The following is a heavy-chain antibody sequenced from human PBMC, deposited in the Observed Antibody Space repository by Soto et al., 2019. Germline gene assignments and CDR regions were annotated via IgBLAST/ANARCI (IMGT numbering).Heavy chain of an antibody. V-gene: IGHV1-18*01. D-gene: IGHD3-16*01. CDR2: ISAYNGNT. J-gene: IGHJ3*02. CDR3: ARDYRYDYIWGSHPNPPTDAFDI. CDR1: GYTFTSYG. Sequence: ASVKVSCKASGYTFTSYGISWVRQAPGLGLEWMGWISAYNGNTNYAQKLQGRVTMTTDTSTSTAYMELRSLRSDDTAVYYCARDYRYDYIWGSHPNPPTDAFDIWGQGTMVTVSS.